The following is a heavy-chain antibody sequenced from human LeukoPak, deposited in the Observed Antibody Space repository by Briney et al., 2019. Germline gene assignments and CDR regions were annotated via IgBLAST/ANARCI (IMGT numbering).Heavy chain of an antibody. Sequence: KPSETLSLTCAVYGGSFSGYYWSWIRQPPGKGLEWIGEINHSGSTNYNPSLKSRVTISGDTSKNQFSLKLSSVTAADTAVYYCARGIRSYYDSSGIYYFDYWGQGTLVTVSS. CDR3: ARGIRSYYDSSGIYYFDY. CDR1: GGSFSGYY. D-gene: IGHD3-22*01. J-gene: IGHJ4*02. V-gene: IGHV4-34*01. CDR2: INHSGST.